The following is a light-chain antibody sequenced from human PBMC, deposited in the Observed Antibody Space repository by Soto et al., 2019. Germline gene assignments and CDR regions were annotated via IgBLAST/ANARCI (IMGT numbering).Light chain of an antibody. Sequence: ESVLTQSPGTLSMSPGERATLSCRASQSVSSSYLAWYQQKPGQAPRLLIYGASSRATGIPDRFSGSGSGTDFTLTISRLEPEDFAVYYCQQYGSSPFTFGPGTKVDNK. V-gene: IGKV3-20*01. J-gene: IGKJ3*01. CDR1: QSVSSSY. CDR3: QQYGSSPFT. CDR2: GAS.